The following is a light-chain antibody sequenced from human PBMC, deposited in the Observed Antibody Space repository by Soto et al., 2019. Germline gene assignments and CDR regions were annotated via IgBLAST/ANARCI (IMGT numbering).Light chain of an antibody. CDR2: KDR. Sequence: SYELTQSPSVSVSPGQTARITCSGDALPKQYAYWYQQKPGQAPVLVIYKDRERPSGIPERFSGSTSGTTVTLTISGVQAGDESDYYCQSADSSSNVVFGGGTKLTVL. V-gene: IGLV3-25*03. CDR3: QSADSSSNVV. CDR1: ALPKQY. J-gene: IGLJ2*01.